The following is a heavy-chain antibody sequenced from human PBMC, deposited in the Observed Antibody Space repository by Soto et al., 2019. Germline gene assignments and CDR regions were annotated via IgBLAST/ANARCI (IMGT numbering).Heavy chain of an antibody. CDR2: ISPDGGST. D-gene: IGHD3-10*01. CDR3: ARAPRGGVIIVITSAQIDY. J-gene: IGHJ4*02. CDR1: GYDFTDHY. Sequence: GASVKVSCKASGYDFTDHYIHWVRQAPGQGLEWMGIISPDGGSTRYSQQFQARITMTRDTSTSTVYMELSSLRSEDTAVYYCARAPRGGVIIVITSAQIDYWGQGTLATVSS. V-gene: IGHV1-46*01.